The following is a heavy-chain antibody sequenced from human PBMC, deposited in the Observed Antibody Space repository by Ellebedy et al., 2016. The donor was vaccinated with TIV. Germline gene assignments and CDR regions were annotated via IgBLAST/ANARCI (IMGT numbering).Heavy chain of an antibody. CDR3: AKASMVRGAAVWGY. CDR1: GFTFSSYA. J-gene: IGHJ4*02. D-gene: IGHD3-10*01. V-gene: IGHV3-23*01. CDR2: ISGSGGST. Sequence: GESLKISCAASGFTFSSYAMSWVRQAPGKGLEWVSAISGSGGSTYYADSVKGRFTISRDNSKNTLYLQMNSLRAEDTAVYYCAKASMVRGAAVWGYWGQGTLVTVSS.